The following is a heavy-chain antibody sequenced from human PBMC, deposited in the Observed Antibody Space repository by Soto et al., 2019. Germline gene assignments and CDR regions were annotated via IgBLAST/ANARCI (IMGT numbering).Heavy chain of an antibody. Sequence: EVQLLESGGGLVQPGGSLRLSCAASGLTLASYGMSGVRQAPGKGLEWVSGISNSGGNTYHADSVKGRFTISRDNSKNTLYLQMNSLRAEDTAVYYCAQSSVANYYYGMDVWGQGTTVTVSS. D-gene: IGHD3-22*01. J-gene: IGHJ6*02. CDR3: AQSSVANYYYGMDV. CDR2: ISNSGGNT. CDR1: GLTLASYG. V-gene: IGHV3-23*01.